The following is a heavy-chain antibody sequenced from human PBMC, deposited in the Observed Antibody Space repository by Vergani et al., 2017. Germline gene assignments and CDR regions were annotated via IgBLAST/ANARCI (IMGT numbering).Heavy chain of an antibody. J-gene: IGHJ3*02. CDR2: IYYSGRT. CDR1: GGSISSYY. Sequence: QVQLQESGPGLVKPSETLSLTCTVSGGSISSYYWSWIRQPPGKGLEWIGYIYYSGRTNYNPSLKSRVTISVDTSKNQFSLKLSSVTAADTAVYYCAREGLGSTAMRTHRMDAFDIWGQGTMVTVSS. V-gene: IGHV4-59*01. CDR3: AREGLGSTAMRTHRMDAFDI. D-gene: IGHD5-18*01.